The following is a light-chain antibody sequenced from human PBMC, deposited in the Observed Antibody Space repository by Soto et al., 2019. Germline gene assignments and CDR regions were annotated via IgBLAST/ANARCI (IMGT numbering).Light chain of an antibody. CDR2: GAS. V-gene: IGKV3-20*01. Sequence: EIVLTQSPGTLSLSPGERATLSCRASQRVSNSYLAWYQQKPGQAPRLLIYGASIRATGIPDRFSGSGPGTDFTLTISRLEPEDFAVYYCQQYGSSPLTFGGGTKVEIK. CDR1: QRVSNSY. CDR3: QQYGSSPLT. J-gene: IGKJ4*01.